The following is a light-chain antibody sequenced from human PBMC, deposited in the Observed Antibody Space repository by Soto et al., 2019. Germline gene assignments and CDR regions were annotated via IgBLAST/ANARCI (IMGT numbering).Light chain of an antibody. CDR3: AAWDDSMNTVV. CDR2: SNS. V-gene: IGLV1-44*01. CDR1: SSNIGVNA. Sequence: QAVLTQPPSASGTPGQRVTISCSGSSSNIGVNAVNWYHQLPGTAPPLLLYSNSQRPSGVPDRFSASTSCSSASLAISGLHSEDEAADYCAAWDDSMNTVVFGGGTKLTVL. J-gene: IGLJ2*01.